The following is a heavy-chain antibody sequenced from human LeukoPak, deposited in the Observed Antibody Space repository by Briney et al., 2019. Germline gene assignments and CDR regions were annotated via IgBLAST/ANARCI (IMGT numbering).Heavy chain of an antibody. Sequence: SVKVSCKASGGTFSSYAISWVRQAPGQGLEWMGGIIPIFGTANYAQKFQGRVTITADESTSTAYMELSSLRSEDTAVYYCARDKGELLAHDAFDIWGQGTMVTVSS. V-gene: IGHV1-69*01. CDR2: IIPIFGTA. CDR1: GGTFSSYA. J-gene: IGHJ3*02. CDR3: ARDKGELLAHDAFDI. D-gene: IGHD1-26*01.